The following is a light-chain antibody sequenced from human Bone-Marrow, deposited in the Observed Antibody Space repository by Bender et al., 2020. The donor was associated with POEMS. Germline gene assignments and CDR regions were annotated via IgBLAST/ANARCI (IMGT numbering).Light chain of an antibody. Sequence: QSALTQPASVSGSPGQSITISCSGTSSDVGGYSYVSWYQQHPGKAPKLMIYEGNERPSGVSTRFSGFKSGYTASLTISGLQAEDEADYYCCSFVSDSTSYVFGPGTKVSVL. CDR2: EGN. V-gene: IGLV2-23*01. CDR3: CSFVSDSTSYV. J-gene: IGLJ1*01. CDR1: SSDVGGYSY.